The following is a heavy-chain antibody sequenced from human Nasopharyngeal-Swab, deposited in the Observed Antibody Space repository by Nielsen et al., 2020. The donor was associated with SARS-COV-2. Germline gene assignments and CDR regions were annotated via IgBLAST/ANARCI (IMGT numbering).Heavy chain of an antibody. CDR1: GGSISSSSYY. V-gene: IGHV4-39*01. J-gene: IGHJ4*02. Sequence: SETLSLTCTVSGGSISSSSYYWGWIRQPPGKGLEWIGSIYYSGSTYYNPSLKSRVTISVDTSKNQFSLKLSSVTAADTAVYYCARQQWLVYFDYWGQGTLVTVFS. CDR2: IYYSGST. D-gene: IGHD6-19*01. CDR3: ARQQWLVYFDY.